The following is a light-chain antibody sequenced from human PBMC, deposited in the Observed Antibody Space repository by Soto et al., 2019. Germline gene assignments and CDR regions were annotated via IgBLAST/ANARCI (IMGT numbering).Light chain of an antibody. CDR1: QDFGDY. CDR2: DGS. J-gene: IGKJ2*01. Sequence: DIQMTQSPSSLSASVGDGITITCQASQDFGDYLVWYQQRPGKAPDLLIYDGSSLATGVPSRFSGSRSGTEFTFTISSLQPEDFSTYYCQQYDNFPHTFGQGTRLDVK. V-gene: IGKV1-33*01. CDR3: QQYDNFPHT.